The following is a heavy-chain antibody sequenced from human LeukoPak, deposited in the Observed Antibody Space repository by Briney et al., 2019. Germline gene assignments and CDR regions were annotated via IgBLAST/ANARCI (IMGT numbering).Heavy chain of an antibody. Sequence: SSETLSLTCTVPGGSISSSSYYWGWIRQPPGKGLEWIGSINYSGNTYYNPSLKSRVTISVDTSKNQFSLKLSSVTAADTAVYYCARRGWELLAYYFDYWGQGTLVTVSS. CDR2: INYSGNT. CDR3: ARRGWELLAYYFDY. D-gene: IGHD1-26*01. V-gene: IGHV4-39*01. CDR1: GGSISSSSYY. J-gene: IGHJ4*02.